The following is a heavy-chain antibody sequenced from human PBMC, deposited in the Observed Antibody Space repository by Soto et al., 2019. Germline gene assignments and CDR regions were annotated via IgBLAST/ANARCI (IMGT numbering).Heavy chain of an antibody. D-gene: IGHD3-22*01. CDR1: GGTFSSYA. V-gene: IGHV1-69*01. Sequence: QVQLVQSGAEVKKPGSSVKVSCKASGGTFSSYAISWVRQAPGQGLEWMGGIIPIFGTANYAQKFQGRVTITADESTSTAYMELSSLRSEDTAVYYCASVPNVDSYYYDSSGYYSFDYWGQGTLVTVSS. CDR2: IIPIFGTA. CDR3: ASVPNVDSYYYDSSGYYSFDY. J-gene: IGHJ4*02.